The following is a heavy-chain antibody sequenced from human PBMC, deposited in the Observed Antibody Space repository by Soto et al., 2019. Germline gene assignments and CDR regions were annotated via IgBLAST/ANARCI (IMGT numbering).Heavy chain of an antibody. V-gene: IGHV1-8*01. CDR3: ARGSHVLRFLEWLPYFDY. J-gene: IGHJ4*02. CDR1: GYTFTSDY. D-gene: IGHD3-3*01. Sequence: VASVKVSCKASGYTFTSDYINWVRQATGQGLEWMGWMNPNSGNTGYAQKFQGRVTMTRNTSISTAYMELSSLRSEDTAVYYCARGSHVLRFLEWLPYFDYWGQGTLVTVSS. CDR2: MNPNSGNT.